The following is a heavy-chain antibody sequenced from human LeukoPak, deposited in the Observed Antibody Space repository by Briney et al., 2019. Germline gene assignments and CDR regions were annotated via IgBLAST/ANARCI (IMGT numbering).Heavy chain of an antibody. CDR1: GGSISSYY. Sequence: PSETLSLTCTVSGGSISSYYWSWIRQPPGKGLEWIGYIYYSGSTNYNASLKSRVTISVDTSKNQFSLKLSSVTAADTAVYYCARGGRSYSYYYDSSGYYPFDYWGQGTLVTVSS. D-gene: IGHD3-22*01. J-gene: IGHJ4*02. CDR3: ARGGRSYSYYYDSSGYYPFDY. CDR2: IYYSGST. V-gene: IGHV4-59*01.